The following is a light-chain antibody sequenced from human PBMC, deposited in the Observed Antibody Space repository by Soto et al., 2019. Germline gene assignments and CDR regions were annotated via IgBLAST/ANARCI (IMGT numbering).Light chain of an antibody. CDR1: QSLVYSDGNTY. J-gene: IGKJ1*01. Sequence: DVVMTQSPLSLPVTLGQPASISCRSSQSLVYSDGNTYLNWYLQKPGQPPQLLIYAVSNRFSGVPDRFSGSGSGTDFTLKISRVEAEDVGVYYCMQSIQLPRTFGQGTKVDIK. V-gene: IGKV2D-29*01. CDR3: MQSIQLPRT. CDR2: AVS.